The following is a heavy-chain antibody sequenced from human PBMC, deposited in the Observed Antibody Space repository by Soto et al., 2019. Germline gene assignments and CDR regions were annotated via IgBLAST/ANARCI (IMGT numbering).Heavy chain of an antibody. V-gene: IGHV4-34*01. Sequence: QVQLQQWGAGLLKPSETLSLTCAVYGGSCSGYYWSWIRQPPGKGLEWSGESNHSGSTNYNPSLKSRVTISVATSKHQFSLKLSSVTASDTAVYYFARGGHSSSWTRGQNWFDPWGQGTLVTVSS. CDR1: GGSCSGYY. CDR3: ARGGHSSSWTRGQNWFDP. CDR2: SNHSGST. D-gene: IGHD6-13*01. J-gene: IGHJ5*02.